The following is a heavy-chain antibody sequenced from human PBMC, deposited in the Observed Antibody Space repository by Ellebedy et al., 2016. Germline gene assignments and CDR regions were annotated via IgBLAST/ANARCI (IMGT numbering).Heavy chain of an antibody. CDR2: INQDGSEK. Sequence: GGSLRLXXAASGFTFSRFWMSWVRQAPGKGLEWVANINQDGSEKYYVDSVKGRFTISRDNAKNSLYLQMNSLRAEDTAVYYCAREEGSGSLDYWGQGTLVTVSS. V-gene: IGHV3-7*01. J-gene: IGHJ4*02. CDR1: GFTFSRFW. CDR3: AREEGSGSLDY. D-gene: IGHD3-22*01.